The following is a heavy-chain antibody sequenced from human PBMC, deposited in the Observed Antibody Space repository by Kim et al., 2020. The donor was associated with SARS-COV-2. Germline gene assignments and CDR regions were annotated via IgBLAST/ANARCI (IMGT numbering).Heavy chain of an antibody. CDR3: AGLSGTGY. CDR2: SYYSGST. Sequence: SETLSLTCTVSGGSISSSSYYWIWNRQPTGQGLVGIRSSYYSGSTYYTPSIKRRVTISVDTTKNELYLMLSSVTAAATAVYYCAGLSGTGYWGQGTLVTVSS. J-gene: IGHJ4*02. D-gene: IGHD3-9*01. CDR1: GGSISSSSYY. V-gene: IGHV4-39*01.